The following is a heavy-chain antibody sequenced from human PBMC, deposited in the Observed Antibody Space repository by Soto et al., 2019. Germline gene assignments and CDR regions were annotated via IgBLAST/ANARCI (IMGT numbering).Heavy chain of an antibody. D-gene: IGHD3-22*01. CDR1: GFAFSRYA. Sequence: PGGSLRLSCAASGFAFSRYAMTWVRQAPGKGLEWVSLISGSGDYTYYADSVKGRFAISRDNPKNTLFLQMNSLRAEETAIYYCAKHSGINGYNIDYWGQGTLVTVSS. CDR2: ISGSGDYT. V-gene: IGHV3-23*01. J-gene: IGHJ4*02. CDR3: AKHSGINGYNIDY.